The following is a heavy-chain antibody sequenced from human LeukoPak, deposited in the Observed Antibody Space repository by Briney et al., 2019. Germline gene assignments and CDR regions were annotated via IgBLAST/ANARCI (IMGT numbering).Heavy chain of an antibody. CDR1: GFTFSDYY. CDR2: ISSSGSTI. CDR3: ARAPQIGYSYGYFDY. V-gene: IGHV3-11*01. D-gene: IGHD5-18*01. Sequence: NPGGSLRLSCAASGFTFSDYYRSWIRQAPGKGLEWVSYISSSGSTIYYADSVKGRFTISRDNAKNSLYLQMNSLRAEDTAVYYCARAPQIGYSYGYFDYWGQGTLVTVSS. J-gene: IGHJ4*02.